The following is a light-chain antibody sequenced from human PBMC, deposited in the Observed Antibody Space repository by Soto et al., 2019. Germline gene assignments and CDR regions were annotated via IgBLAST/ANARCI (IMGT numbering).Light chain of an antibody. V-gene: IGKV1-5*03. CDR1: QSISTW. CDR3: HQYSSCPWT. Sequence: DIQMTQSPSTLSASVGDRVTITCRASQSISTWWAWYQQKPGKAPKLLMYKASSLKSGAPSRFSGSRSGTEFTLTISSLQPDEFAAYYDHQYSSCPWTFGQGTKVEIK. J-gene: IGKJ1*01. CDR2: KAS.